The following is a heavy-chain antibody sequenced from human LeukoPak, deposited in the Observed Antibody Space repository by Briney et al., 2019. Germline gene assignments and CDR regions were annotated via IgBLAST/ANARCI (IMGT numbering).Heavy chain of an antibody. CDR3: ARGAGPGGVAATLNWFDP. J-gene: IGHJ5*02. CDR2: MNPNSGNT. V-gene: IGHV1-8*01. D-gene: IGHD2-15*01. Sequence: ASVKVSCKASGYTFTSYDINWVRQATGQGLEWMGWMNPNSGNTGYAQEFQGRVTMTRNTSISTAYMELSSLRSEDTAVYYCARGAGPGGVAATLNWFDPWGQGTLVTVSS. CDR1: GYTFTSYD.